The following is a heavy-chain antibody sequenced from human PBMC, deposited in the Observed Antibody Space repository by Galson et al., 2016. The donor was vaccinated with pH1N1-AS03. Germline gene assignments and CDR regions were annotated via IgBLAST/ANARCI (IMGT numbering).Heavy chain of an antibody. Sequence: SVKVSCKASGGTFNTYAISWVRQAPGQGLEWMGRIIPMLNIPDYAQKFQVRVTITADKSTNTAYMELTNLRSDDTALYYCAKGYSATPSGTFDIWGQG. CDR2: IIPMLNIP. J-gene: IGHJ3*02. CDR3: AKGYSATPSGTFDI. D-gene: IGHD2-15*01. V-gene: IGHV1-69*04. CDR1: GGTFNTYA.